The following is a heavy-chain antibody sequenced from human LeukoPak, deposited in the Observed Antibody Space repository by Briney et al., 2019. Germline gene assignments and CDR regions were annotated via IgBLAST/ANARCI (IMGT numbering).Heavy chain of an antibody. V-gene: IGHV3-30*02. CDR3: AKDRAVAGTQSGFEI. CDR2: IRYDGSNK. J-gene: IGHJ3*02. D-gene: IGHD6-19*01. CDR1: GFTFSSYG. Sequence: GGSLRLSCAASGFTFSSYGMHWVRQAPGKGLEWVAFIRYDGSNKYYADSVKGRFTISRDNSKNTLYLQMNSLRAEDTAVYYCAKDRAVAGTQSGFEIWGQGTMVTVSS.